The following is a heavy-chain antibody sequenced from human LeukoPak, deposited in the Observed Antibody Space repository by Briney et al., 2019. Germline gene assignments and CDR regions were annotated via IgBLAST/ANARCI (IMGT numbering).Heavy chain of an antibody. CDR2: INWNSGTI. J-gene: IGHJ6*02. Sequence: PSETLSLTCTVSGGSISSSSYYWGWIRQPPGKGLEWVSGINWNSGTIGYADSVKGRFTISRDNSKNTLYLQINSLRAEDTAVYFCARDRDILTGFYYYGMDVWGQGTTVTVSS. D-gene: IGHD3-9*01. CDR3: ARDRDILTGFYYYGMDV. CDR1: GGSISSSS. V-gene: IGHV3-20*04.